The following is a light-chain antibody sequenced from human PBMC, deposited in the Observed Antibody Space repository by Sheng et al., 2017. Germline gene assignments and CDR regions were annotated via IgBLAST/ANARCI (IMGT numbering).Light chain of an antibody. CDR3: QQLNSYPLT. CDR1: QGINND. J-gene: IGKJ3*01. V-gene: IGKV1-9*01. Sequence: DIQVTQSPSFLSASVGYRVTITCRASQGINNDLAWYQQRPGTVPKLLIYAASTLQSGVPSRFSGSGSGTEFTLTITSLQPEDCATYYCQQLNSYPLTFGPGTESGYQT. CDR2: AAS.